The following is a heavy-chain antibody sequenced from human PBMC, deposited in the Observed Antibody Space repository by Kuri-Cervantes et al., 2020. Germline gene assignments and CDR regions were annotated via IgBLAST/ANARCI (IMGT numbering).Heavy chain of an antibody. D-gene: IGHD6-19*01. Sequence: GESLKISCAASGFTFSSYAMSWVRQAPGKGLEWVSAISGSGGSTYYADSVKGRFTISRDNSKNTLYLQMNSLRAEDTAVYYCAKGARAVAGMYYFDYWGQGTLVTVSS. J-gene: IGHJ4*02. CDR3: AKGARAVAGMYYFDY. CDR2: ISGSGGST. CDR1: GFTFSSYA. V-gene: IGHV3-23*01.